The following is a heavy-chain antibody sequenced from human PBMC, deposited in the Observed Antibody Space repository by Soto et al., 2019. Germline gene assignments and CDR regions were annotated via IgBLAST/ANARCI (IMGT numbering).Heavy chain of an antibody. Sequence: ASVKVSCKASGGTFSSYAISWVRQAPGQGLEWVGGIIPIFGTANYAQKFQGRVTITADKSTSTAYMELSSLRSEDTAVYYCARDNNSYSGSSGYYDGCWDQESLVRVSS. J-gene: IGHJ4*02. CDR2: IIPIFGTA. CDR3: ARDNNSYSGSSGYYDGC. D-gene: IGHD3-22*01. V-gene: IGHV1-69*06. CDR1: GGTFSSYA.